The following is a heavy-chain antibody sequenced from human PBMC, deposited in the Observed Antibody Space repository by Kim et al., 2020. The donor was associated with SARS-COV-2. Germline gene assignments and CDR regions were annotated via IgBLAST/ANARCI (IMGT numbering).Heavy chain of an antibody. CDR2: IYYSGST. CDR1: GGSISSYY. D-gene: IGHD3-10*01. V-gene: IGHV4-59*13. J-gene: IGHJ6*02. Sequence: SETLSLTCTVSGGSISSYYWSWIRQPPGKGLEWIGYIYYSGSTNYNPSLKSRVTISVDTSKNQFSLKLSSVTAADTAVYYCARGWRVRGEYMDVWGQGTTVTVSS. CDR3: ARGWRVRGEYMDV.